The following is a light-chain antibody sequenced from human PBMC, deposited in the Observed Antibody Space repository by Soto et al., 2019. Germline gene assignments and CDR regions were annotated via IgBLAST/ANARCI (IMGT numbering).Light chain of an antibody. J-gene: IGKJ1*01. V-gene: IGKV1-39*01. Sequence: DTQMTQSPSSLSASVGDRVTITCRASQSISSYLNWYQQRPGKAPKFLIYAASSLQSGVPSRFSGSGSGTDFTLTISSLQPEDFATYFCQQSYSIPLTFGQGTKV. CDR3: QQSYSIPLT. CDR2: AAS. CDR1: QSISSY.